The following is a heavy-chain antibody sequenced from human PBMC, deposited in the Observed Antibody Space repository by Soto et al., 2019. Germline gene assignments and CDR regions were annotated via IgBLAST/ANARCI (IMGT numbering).Heavy chain of an antibody. CDR2: IIPFFGTP. V-gene: IGHV1-69*06. CDR1: GATFSSYA. CDR3: ARAKCAYYAHLVY. J-gene: IGHJ4*02. D-gene: IGHD3-22*01. Sequence: QVLLVQSGAEVKKPGSSVKVSCKLSGATFSSYAMSWVRQAPGQGLEWIGGIIPFFGTPNYAQKFQGRVTITADTSTATSYMELSSLRSDDTAVYYCARAKCAYYAHLVYWGQGTLVTVSS.